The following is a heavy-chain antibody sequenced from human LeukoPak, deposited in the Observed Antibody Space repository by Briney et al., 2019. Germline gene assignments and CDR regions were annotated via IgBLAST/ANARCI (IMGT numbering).Heavy chain of an antibody. Sequence: GGSLRLSCAASGFTLSSYSMNWVRQAPGKGLEWVSYISSRSSYIYYADSVKGRFTISRDNSKNTLYLQMNSLRAEDTAVYYCAKDGEWELRRPDWFDPWGQGTLVTVSS. CDR1: GFTLSSYS. CDR2: ISSRSSYI. D-gene: IGHD1-26*01. V-gene: IGHV3-21*01. CDR3: AKDGEWELRRPDWFDP. J-gene: IGHJ5*02.